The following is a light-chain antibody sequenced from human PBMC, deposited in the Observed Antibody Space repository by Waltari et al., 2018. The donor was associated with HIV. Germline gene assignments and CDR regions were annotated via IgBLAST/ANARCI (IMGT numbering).Light chain of an antibody. J-gene: IGKJ5*01. CDR1: QSVSDY. CDR2: DAN. V-gene: IGKV3-11*01. CDR3: QHRSNWPPIT. Sequence: EIVLTQSPATLSLSPGERATLSCRASQSVSDYLAWYQQKPGQAPRLLIYDANNRATGMLARFSGSGSGTDFTLTISSIEHEDFAVYYCQHRSNWPPITFGQGTRLEIK.